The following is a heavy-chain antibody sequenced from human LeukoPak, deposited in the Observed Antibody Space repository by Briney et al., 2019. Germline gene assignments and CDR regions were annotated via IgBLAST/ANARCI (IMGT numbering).Heavy chain of an antibody. CDR3: ARDLTLGDFDAFDI. CDR1: GGSISSYY. J-gene: IGHJ3*02. Sequence: PSETLSLTCTFSGGSISSYYWSWIRQPPGKGLEWIGYIYYSGSTNYNPSLKSRVTISVDTSKNQFSLKLSSVTAADTAVYYCARDLTLGDFDAFDIWGQGTMVTVSS. D-gene: IGHD2-21*01. CDR2: IYYSGST. V-gene: IGHV4-59*01.